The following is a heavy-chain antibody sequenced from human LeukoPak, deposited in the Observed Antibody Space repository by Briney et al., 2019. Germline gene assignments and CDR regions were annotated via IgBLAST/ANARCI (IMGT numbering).Heavy chain of an antibody. D-gene: IGHD2-21*02. V-gene: IGHV4-30-2*01. CDR1: GGSISSGGYS. CDR3: ARNLFVGGDCCDDAFDI. Sequence: SETLSLTCAVSGGSISSGGYSWSWIRQPPGKGLEWIGYIYHSGSTYYNPSLKSRVTISVDRSKNQFSLKLSSVTAADTAVYYCARNLFVGGDCCDDAFDIWGQGTMVTVSS. CDR2: IYHSGST. J-gene: IGHJ3*02.